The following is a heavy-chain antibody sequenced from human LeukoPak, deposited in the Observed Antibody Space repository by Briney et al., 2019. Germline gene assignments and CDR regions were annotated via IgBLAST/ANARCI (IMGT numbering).Heavy chain of an antibody. D-gene: IGHD6-13*01. CDR3: AREISSWYRTEGRFDP. J-gene: IGHJ5*02. CDR1: GFTFSNYW. V-gene: IGHV3-7*01. Sequence: PGGSLRLSCAASGFTFSNYWMSWVRQAPGKGLEWVANIKQDGSENYYVDSVEGRFTVSRDNAKNSLYLQMSSLRAEDTAVYYCAREISSWYRTEGRFDPWGQGILVTVSS. CDR2: IKQDGSEN.